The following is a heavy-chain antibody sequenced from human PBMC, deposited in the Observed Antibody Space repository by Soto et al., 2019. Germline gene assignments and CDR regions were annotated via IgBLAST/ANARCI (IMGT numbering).Heavy chain of an antibody. CDR1: GFTFSDYY. V-gene: IGHV3-11*01. D-gene: IGHD2-2*01. CDR3: ASEVPSDPYYYYYYMDV. CDR2: ISSSGSTI. J-gene: IGHJ6*03. Sequence: QVQLVESGGGLVKPGGSLRLSCAASGFTFSDYYMSWIRQAPGKGLEWVSYISSSGSTIYYADSVKGRFTISRDNANNSLYLQMNSQRDEHTAVYYCASEVPSDPYYYYYYMDVWGKGTTVTVSS.